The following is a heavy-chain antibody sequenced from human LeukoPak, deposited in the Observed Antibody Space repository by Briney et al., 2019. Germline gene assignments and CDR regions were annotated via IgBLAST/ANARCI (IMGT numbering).Heavy chain of an antibody. D-gene: IGHD3-9*01. V-gene: IGHV4-34*01. CDR2: INHSGST. J-gene: IGHJ4*02. CDR3: ARVGRYRLFDY. CDR1: GGSFSGYY. Sequence: SETLSLTCAVYGGSFSGYYWSWLRQPPRKGLEWIGEINHSGSTNYNPSLKSRFTISVDNSKNQFSLKLSSVTAADTAVYYCARVGRYRLFDYWGQGTLVTVSS.